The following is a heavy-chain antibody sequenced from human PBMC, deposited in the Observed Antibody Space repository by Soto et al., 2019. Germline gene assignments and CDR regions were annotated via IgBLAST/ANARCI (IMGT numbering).Heavy chain of an antibody. V-gene: IGHV4-34*01. J-gene: IGHJ4*02. CDR1: GGAFRGYY. CDR3: ARGLTLDY. Sequence: SETLSLTCAVYGGAFRGYYWGWVRQPPGKGLEWIGEINHSGSTNYNPPLKSRVTISVDPSKTQFSLKLSSVTAAATAVYYCARGLTLDYWGQGTLVPVSS. D-gene: IGHD3-9*01. CDR2: INHSGST.